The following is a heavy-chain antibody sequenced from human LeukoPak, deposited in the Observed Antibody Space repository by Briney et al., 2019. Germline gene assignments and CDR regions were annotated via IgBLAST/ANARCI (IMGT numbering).Heavy chain of an antibody. CDR1: GDSVSAFY. D-gene: IGHD6-19*01. Sequence: PSETLSLTCTVSGDSVSAFYWSWVRQSPGTGLEWIGFIHYPASTAYNPSLKSRVTISLETSRNQLSLMLTSLTPADTAMYYCARGSSDVYWYLDVWGRGTLVTVSS. V-gene: IGHV4-59*02. J-gene: IGHJ2*01. CDR3: ARGSSDVYWYLDV. CDR2: IHYPAST.